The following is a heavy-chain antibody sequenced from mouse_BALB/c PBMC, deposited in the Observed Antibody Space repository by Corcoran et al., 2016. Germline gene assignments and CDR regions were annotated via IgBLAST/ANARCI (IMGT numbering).Heavy chain of an antibody. CDR1: GYTFPDYN. CDR3: ARRDYRYDGYAMDY. Sequence: EVQLQQSGPELVKPGASVKISCKASGYTFPDYNMHWVKQSHGKSLEWIGYIYPYNGGTGYNQKFKSKATLTVDNSSSTAYMELRSLTSEDSAVYYCARRDYRYDGYAMDYWGQGTSVTVSS. J-gene: IGHJ4*01. D-gene: IGHD2-14*01. CDR2: IYPYNGGT. V-gene: IGHV1S29*02.